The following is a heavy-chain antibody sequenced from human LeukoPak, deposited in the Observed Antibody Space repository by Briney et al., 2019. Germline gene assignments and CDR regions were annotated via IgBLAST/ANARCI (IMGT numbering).Heavy chain of an antibody. Sequence: GRSLRLSCAASGFTFSSYPMHWVRQAPGKGLEWVAFISYDGSNKFYADSVKGRFTISRDNSKNTLYLEMSLLRAEDTAVYYCSRGGSSVVGAMKYWGQGTLVAVSS. CDR2: ISYDGSNK. V-gene: IGHV3-30-3*01. D-gene: IGHD1-26*01. CDR1: GFTFSSYP. CDR3: SRGGSSVVGAMKY. J-gene: IGHJ4*02.